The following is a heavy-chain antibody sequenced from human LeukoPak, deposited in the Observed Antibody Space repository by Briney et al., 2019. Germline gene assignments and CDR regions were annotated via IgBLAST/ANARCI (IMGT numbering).Heavy chain of an antibody. V-gene: IGHV1-8*03. CDR1: GYTFTSYD. Sequence: ASVKVSCKASGYTFTSYDINWVRQATGQGLEWMGWMNPNSGNTGYAQKFQGRVTITRNTSISTAYMELSSLRSEDTAVYYCARAKGVGATGYMDVWGKGTTVTVSS. D-gene: IGHD1-26*01. CDR2: MNPNSGNT. J-gene: IGHJ6*03. CDR3: ARAKGVGATGYMDV.